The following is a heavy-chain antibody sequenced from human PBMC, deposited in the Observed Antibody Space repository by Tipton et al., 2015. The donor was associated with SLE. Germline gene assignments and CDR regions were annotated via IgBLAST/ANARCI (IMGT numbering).Heavy chain of an antibody. CDR3: ARHDTNYGRNWFDP. Sequence: TLSLTCTVSGDSFSSYYYNWIRQPAGKGLEWIGRIYSSGSTNYNPSLQSRVTMSVDTSKNHFSLKLSSVTAADTAVYYCARHDTNYGRNWFDPWGQGTLVTVSS. D-gene: IGHD2-8*01. J-gene: IGHJ5*02. CDR2: IYSSGST. V-gene: IGHV4-4*07. CDR1: GDSFSSYY.